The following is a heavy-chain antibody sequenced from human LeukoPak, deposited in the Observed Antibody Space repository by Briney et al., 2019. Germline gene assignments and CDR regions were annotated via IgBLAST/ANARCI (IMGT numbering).Heavy chain of an antibody. D-gene: IGHD5-24*01. Sequence: SQTLSLTCTVSGASFSTGGFFWTWIRQPPGKGLEWIGYIYYTGNTYYNSSLKGRVTISLDTSKDQFSLKLSSVTAPDTAVYYCAKEGDGYNYIGYWGQGTLVTVSS. CDR3: AKEGDGYNYIGY. CDR1: GASFSTGGFF. J-gene: IGHJ4*02. CDR2: IYYTGNT. V-gene: IGHV4-30-4*08.